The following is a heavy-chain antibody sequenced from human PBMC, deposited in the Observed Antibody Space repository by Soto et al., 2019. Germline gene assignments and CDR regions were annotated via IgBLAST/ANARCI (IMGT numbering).Heavy chain of an antibody. Sequence: SETLPLPWTVSGGSLSSYYWSWIRQPPGKGLEWNGYMYHSGSTYYKPSLKSRVTISIDMSKHQFSLTLSSVTAADPAVYYFARLPAYWGHGTLVTVSS. CDR3: ARLPAY. J-gene: IGHJ4*01. CDR2: MYHSGST. CDR1: GGSLSSYY. V-gene: IGHV4-59*12. D-gene: IGHD2-2*01.